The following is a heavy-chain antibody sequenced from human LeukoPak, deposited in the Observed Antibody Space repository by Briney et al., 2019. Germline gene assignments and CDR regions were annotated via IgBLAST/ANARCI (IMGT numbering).Heavy chain of an antibody. CDR1: GGSISSYY. CDR2: IYYSGST. CDR3: ARDHTSGLYYFDY. D-gene: IGHD6-19*01. V-gene: IGHV4-59*01. Sequence: SETLSLTCTVSGGSISSYYWSWIRQPPGKGLEWIGYIYYSGSTNYNPSLKSRVTISVDTSKNQFSLKLSSVTAADTAVYYCARDHTSGLYYFDYWGQGTLVTVSS. J-gene: IGHJ4*02.